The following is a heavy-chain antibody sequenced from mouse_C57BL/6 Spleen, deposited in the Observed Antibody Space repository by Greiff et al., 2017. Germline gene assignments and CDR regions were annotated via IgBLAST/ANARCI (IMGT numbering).Heavy chain of an antibody. CDR1: GFTFSSYA. CDR3: ARGGPRYAMDY. J-gene: IGHJ4*01. Sequence: EVKLMESGGGLVKPGGSLKLSCAASGFTFSSYAMSWVRQTPEKRLEWVATISDGGSYTYYPDNVKGRFTISRDNAKNNLYLQMSYLKSEDTAMYYCARGGPRYAMDYWGQGTSVTVSS. V-gene: IGHV5-4*03. CDR2: ISDGGSYT.